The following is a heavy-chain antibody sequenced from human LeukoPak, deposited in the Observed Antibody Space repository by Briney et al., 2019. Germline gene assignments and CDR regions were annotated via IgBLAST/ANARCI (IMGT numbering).Heavy chain of an antibody. CDR3: ARDESHYYDSSGYYYNY. CDR2: INSDGSST. V-gene: IGHV3-74*01. J-gene: IGHJ4*02. D-gene: IGHD3-22*01. Sequence: PGGSLRLSCAASGFTFSSYWMHWVRQAPGKGLVWVSRINSDGSSTSYADSVKGRFTISGDNAKNSLYLQMNSLRAEDTAVYYCARDESHYYDSSGYYYNYWGQGTLVTVSS. CDR1: GFTFSSYW.